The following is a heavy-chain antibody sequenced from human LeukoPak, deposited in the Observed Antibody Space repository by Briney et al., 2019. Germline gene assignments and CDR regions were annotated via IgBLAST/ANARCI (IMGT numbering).Heavy chain of an antibody. V-gene: IGHV3-23*01. CDR1: GFTLSRYA. CDR3: TSRGVSFYYYYGMDV. D-gene: IGHD3-10*01. Sequence: GGSLRLSCAASGFTLSRYAMSWVRQAPGKGLEWVSDISGTGGSTYYADPVKGRFTISRDNSKNTLYLQTNSLRAEATAVYYCTSRGVSFYYYYGMDVWGQGTTVTVSS. CDR2: ISGTGGST. J-gene: IGHJ6*02.